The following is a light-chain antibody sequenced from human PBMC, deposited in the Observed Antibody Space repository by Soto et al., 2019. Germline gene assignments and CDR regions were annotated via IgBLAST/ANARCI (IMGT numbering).Light chain of an antibody. J-gene: IGLJ2*01. Sequence: QSVLTQPPSASGTPGQRVTISCSGRGSNIGSYYVYRYQQLPGTAPKLLIYDNDQRPSGVPDRFSGSKSGTSASLAISGLRSEDEADYYCAAWDDSLSGPVFGGGTKLT. CDR3: AAWDDSLSGPV. V-gene: IGLV1-47*02. CDR1: GSNIGSYY. CDR2: DND.